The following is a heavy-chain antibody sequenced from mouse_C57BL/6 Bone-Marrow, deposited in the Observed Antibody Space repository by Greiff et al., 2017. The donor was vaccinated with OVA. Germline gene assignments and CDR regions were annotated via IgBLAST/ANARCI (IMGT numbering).Heavy chain of an antibody. J-gene: IGHJ3*01. Sequence: VQLQQPGAELVMPGASVKLSCTASGYTFTSYWMHWVKQRPGQGLEWIGEIDPSDSYTNYNQKFKGKSTLTVDKSSSTAYMQLSSLTSEDSAVYYCALYYSNDVAYWGQGTLVTVSA. V-gene: IGHV1-69*01. CDR1: GYTFTSYW. D-gene: IGHD2-5*01. CDR2: IDPSDSYT. CDR3: ALYYSNDVAY.